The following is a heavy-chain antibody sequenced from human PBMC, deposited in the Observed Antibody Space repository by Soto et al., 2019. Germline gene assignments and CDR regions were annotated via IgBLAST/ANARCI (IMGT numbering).Heavy chain of an antibody. V-gene: IGHV4-34*01. Sequence: QVQLQQWGAGLLKPSETLSLTCAVYGGSFSGYYWSWIRQPPGKGLEWIGEINHSGSTNYNPSLKGRVTISVDTSKNQCSLKPSSVAAADTAVYYCARGGSSWYLGIDYWGQGTLVTVSS. CDR2: INHSGST. D-gene: IGHD6-13*01. J-gene: IGHJ4*02. CDR3: ARGGSSWYLGIDY. CDR1: GGSFSGYY.